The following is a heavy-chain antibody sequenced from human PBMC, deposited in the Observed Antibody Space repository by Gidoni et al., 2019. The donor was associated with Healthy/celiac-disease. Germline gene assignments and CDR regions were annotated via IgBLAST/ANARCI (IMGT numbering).Heavy chain of an antibody. V-gene: IGHV1-2*02. D-gene: IGHD3-3*01. CDR1: GYTFTGYY. CDR2: INPNSGGT. CDR3: ARTFGVVTQPYNWFDP. J-gene: IGHJ5*02. Sequence: QVQLVQSGAEVKKPGASVKVSCKASGYTFTGYYMHWVRQAPGQGLEWMGWINPNSGGTNYAQKFQGRVTMTRDTSISTAYMELSRLRSDDTAVYYCARTFGVVTQPYNWFDPWGQGTLVTVSS.